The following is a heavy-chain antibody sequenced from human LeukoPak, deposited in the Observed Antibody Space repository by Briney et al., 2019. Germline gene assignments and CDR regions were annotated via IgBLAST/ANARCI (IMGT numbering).Heavy chain of an antibody. CDR3: ARDAGTGWYFDL. V-gene: IGHV4-59*11. CDR2: IYYSGST. D-gene: IGHD3/OR15-3a*01. Sequence: SETLSLTCSVSGGSISSHYWSWIRQPPGKGLEWIGYIYYSGSTNYNPSPKGRVTMSVDTSKNQFSLKLNSVTAADTALYFCARDAGTGWYFDLWGRGTLVTVSS. CDR1: GGSISSHY. J-gene: IGHJ2*01.